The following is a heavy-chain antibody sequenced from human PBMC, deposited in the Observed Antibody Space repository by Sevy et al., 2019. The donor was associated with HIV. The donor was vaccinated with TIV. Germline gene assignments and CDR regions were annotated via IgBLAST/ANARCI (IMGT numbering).Heavy chain of an antibody. V-gene: IGHV3-23*01. J-gene: IGHJ4*02. CDR3: AKSRGGTLIAAQNY. CDR2: ISGSGDDR. CDR1: GFIFSNYA. Sequence: GGSLRLSCTASGFIFSNYAMTWVRQAPGKGLEWVSGISGSGDDRYYADYVKGRFTISRDNSNNTLSLQMNSLRAEDTAIYHCAKSRGGTLIAAQNYWGQGTLVTVSS. D-gene: IGHD6-6*01.